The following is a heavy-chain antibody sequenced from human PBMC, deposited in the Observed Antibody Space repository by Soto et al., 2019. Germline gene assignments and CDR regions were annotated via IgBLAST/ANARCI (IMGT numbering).Heavy chain of an antibody. D-gene: IGHD5-18*01. CDR2: ISGYNGDT. V-gene: IGHV1-18*01. CDR3: ARENVLSYVDTTMVDYFDY. CDR1: GYTFTTYG. J-gene: IGHJ4*02. Sequence: GASVKVSCKASGYTFTTYGISWVRQAPGQGLEWMGWISGYNGDTNYAQKFQGRVTMTTDTSTSTAYMELRSLRSDDTAVYYCARENVLSYVDTTMVDYFDYSGQGTLVTV.